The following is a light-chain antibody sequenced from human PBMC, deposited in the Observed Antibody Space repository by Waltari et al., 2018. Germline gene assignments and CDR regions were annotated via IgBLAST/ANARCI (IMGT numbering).Light chain of an antibody. Sequence: HSALTQPPSVSGSPRQSISLSRAGTTSAIVAYTLFSWYQKYPGKAPKRIIYEVKNRPSDISPRFSASKSGDTASLTISGLQAEDEAEYYCASYVNSFALVFGGGTKVSVL. V-gene: IGLV2-14*01. CDR3: ASYVNSFALV. CDR1: TSAIVAYTL. CDR2: EVK. J-gene: IGLJ2*01.